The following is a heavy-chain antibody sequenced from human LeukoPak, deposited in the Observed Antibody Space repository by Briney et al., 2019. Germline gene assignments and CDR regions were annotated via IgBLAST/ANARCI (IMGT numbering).Heavy chain of an antibody. CDR1: GGSISSHY. D-gene: IGHD6-19*01. V-gene: IGHV4-4*07. CDR2: IYSSGST. CDR3: ARSVPAVAGSFDF. Sequence: PSETLSLTCTVSGGSISSHYWSWIRQPAGKGLEWIGRIYSSGSTNYNPSLKSRVTMSVDTSKNQFSLRLSSVTAADTAVYYCARSVPAVAGSFDFWGQGTLVTVSS. J-gene: IGHJ4*02.